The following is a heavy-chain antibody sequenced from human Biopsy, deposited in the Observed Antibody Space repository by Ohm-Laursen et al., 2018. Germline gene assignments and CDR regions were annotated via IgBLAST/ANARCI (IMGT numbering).Heavy chain of an antibody. J-gene: IGHJ3*01. CDR2: ISWNSGIK. Sequence: TLSLTCTVSGGSISSYYWNWIRQTPGKGLEWVSGISWNSGIKDYADSVKGRFAISRDNAKNSLYLQMSSLSSEDTALYYCTKARGRFLEWVDPFDFWGQGTMVTVSS. CDR3: TKARGRFLEWVDPFDF. D-gene: IGHD3-3*01. V-gene: IGHV3-9*01. CDR1: GGSISSYY.